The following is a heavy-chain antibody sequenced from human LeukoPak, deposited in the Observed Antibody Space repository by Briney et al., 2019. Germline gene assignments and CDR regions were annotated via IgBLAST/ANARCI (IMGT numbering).Heavy chain of an antibody. Sequence: ASVKVSCKVSGYTLTELSMHWVRQAPGKGLEWMGGFDPEDGETIYAQKFQGRVTMTEDTSTDTAYMELSSLRSEDTAVYYCATENPQRITMIVVAYYFDYWGQGTLATVSS. J-gene: IGHJ4*02. V-gene: IGHV1-24*01. D-gene: IGHD3-22*01. CDR3: ATENPQRITMIVVAYYFDY. CDR1: GYTLTELS. CDR2: FDPEDGET.